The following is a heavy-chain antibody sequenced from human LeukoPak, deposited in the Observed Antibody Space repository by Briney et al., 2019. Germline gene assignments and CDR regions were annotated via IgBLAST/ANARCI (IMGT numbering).Heavy chain of an antibody. Sequence: SQTLSLTCTVSGGSISSGGYYWSWIRQHPGKGLEGLGYIYYSGSTYYNPSLKSRVTISVDTSKNQFSLKLSSVTAADTAVYYCASGGLDYDILTGYVAKGWFDPWGQGTLVTVSS. CDR2: IYYSGST. J-gene: IGHJ5*02. V-gene: IGHV4-31*03. CDR3: ASGGLDYDILTGYVAKGWFDP. CDR1: GGSISSGGYY. D-gene: IGHD3-9*01.